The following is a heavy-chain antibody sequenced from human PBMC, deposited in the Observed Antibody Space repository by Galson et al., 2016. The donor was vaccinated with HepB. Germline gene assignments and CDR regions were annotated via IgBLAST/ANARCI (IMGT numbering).Heavy chain of an antibody. CDR2: ISWNSGSI. V-gene: IGHV3-9*01. J-gene: IGHJ6*02. CDR3: AREGREWELQRISYDIDV. Sequence: SLRLSCAASGFTFDDYAMYWVRQAPGKGLEWVSGISWNSGSIGYADSVKGRFAISRDNAKNSLYLQMNSLRAEDTALYYCAREGREWELQRISYDIDVWGQWTTVTVSS. D-gene: IGHD1-26*01. CDR1: GFTFDDYA.